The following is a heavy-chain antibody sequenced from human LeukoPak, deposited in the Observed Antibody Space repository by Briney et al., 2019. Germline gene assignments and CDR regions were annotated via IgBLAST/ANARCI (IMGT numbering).Heavy chain of an antibody. Sequence: SETLSLTCTVAGGSISSSSYYWGWIRQPPGKGLEWIGSIYYFGSTYYNPSLRSRVTISVDTSKNQFSLKLSSVTAADTAVYYCARDGQYSSGWYRWFDPWGQGTLVTVSS. V-gene: IGHV4-39*07. CDR1: GGSISSSSYY. D-gene: IGHD6-19*01. J-gene: IGHJ5*02. CDR2: IYYFGST. CDR3: ARDGQYSSGWYRWFDP.